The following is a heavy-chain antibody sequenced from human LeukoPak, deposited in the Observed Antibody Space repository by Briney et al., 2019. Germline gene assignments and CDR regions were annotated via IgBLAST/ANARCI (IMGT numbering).Heavy chain of an antibody. CDR2: VSWNSGNI. V-gene: IGHV3-9*01. CDR1: GFTFDDYA. D-gene: IGHD3-3*01. Sequence: GGSLRLSCAASGFTFDDYAMHWVRQAPGKGLEWVSGVSWNSGNIGYVDSVKGRFTISRDNAKNSLYLQMNSLRAEDTAVYYCATAPYYDFWSGYFYAFDIWGQGTMVTVSS. J-gene: IGHJ3*02. CDR3: ATAPYYDFWSGYFYAFDI.